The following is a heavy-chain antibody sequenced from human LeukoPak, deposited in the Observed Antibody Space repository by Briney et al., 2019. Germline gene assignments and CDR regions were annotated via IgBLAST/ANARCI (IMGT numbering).Heavy chain of an antibody. Sequence: SETLSLTCAVYGGSFSGYYWSWIRQPPGKGLEWIGEINHSGSTNYNPSLKSRVTISVDTSKNQFSLKLCSVTAADTAVYYCARGGCSSTSCYAVLDAFDIWGQGTMVTVSS. J-gene: IGHJ3*02. D-gene: IGHD2-2*01. V-gene: IGHV4-34*01. CDR3: ARGGCSSTSCYAVLDAFDI. CDR2: INHSGST. CDR1: GGSFSGYY.